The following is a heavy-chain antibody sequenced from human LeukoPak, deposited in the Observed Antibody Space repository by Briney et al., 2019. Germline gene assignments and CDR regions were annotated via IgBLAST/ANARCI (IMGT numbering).Heavy chain of an antibody. J-gene: IGHJ6*03. V-gene: IGHV4-34*01. D-gene: IGHD5-18*01. CDR1: GGSFRGYY. CDR3: ARDTWIQPFYYYYYMDV. Sequence: TSETLSLTCAVYGGSFRGYYWSWIRQPPGKGLEWIGEINHSGSTNYNPSLKSRVTISVDTSKNQFSLKLSSVTAADTAVYYCARDTWIQPFYYYYYMDVWGKGTTVTVSS. CDR2: INHSGST.